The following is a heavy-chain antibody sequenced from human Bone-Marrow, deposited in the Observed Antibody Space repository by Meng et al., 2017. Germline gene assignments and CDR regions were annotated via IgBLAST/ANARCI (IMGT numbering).Heavy chain of an antibody. CDR2: IYYSGST. CDR3: ARGRIAAAGMLDY. Sequence: SETLSLTCTVSGGSVSSGSYYWSWIRQPPGKGLEWIGYIYYSGSTNYNPSLKSRVTISVDTSKNQFSLKLSSVTAADTAVYYCARGRIAAAGMLDYWGQGTLVTVSS. D-gene: IGHD6-13*01. V-gene: IGHV4-61*01. CDR1: GGSVSSGSYY. J-gene: IGHJ4*02.